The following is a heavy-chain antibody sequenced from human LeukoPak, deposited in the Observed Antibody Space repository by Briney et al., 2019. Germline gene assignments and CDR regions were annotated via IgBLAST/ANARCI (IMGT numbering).Heavy chain of an antibody. CDR3: AKGSLDYSSGWYAY. J-gene: IGHJ4*02. CDR2: ISYDGSNK. CDR1: GFTFSSYA. V-gene: IGHV3-30*18. D-gene: IGHD6-19*01. Sequence: GGSLRLSCAASGFTFSSYAMHWVRQAPGKGLEWVAVISYDGSNKYCADSVKGRFTISRDNSQNTLYLQMNSLRADDAAVYYCAKGSLDYSSGWYAYWGQGTLVTVSS.